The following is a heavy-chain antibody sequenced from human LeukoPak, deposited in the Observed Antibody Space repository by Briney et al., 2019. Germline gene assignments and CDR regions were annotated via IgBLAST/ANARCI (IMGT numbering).Heavy chain of an antibody. CDR3: ATFVVVPAAIGLGWFDT. CDR1: GYTLTELS. V-gene: IGHV1-24*01. CDR2: FDPEDGET. Sequence: ASVKVSCKVSGYTLTELSMHWVRQAPGKGLEWMGGFDPEDGETIYAQKFQGRVTMTEDTSTDTAYMELSSLRSEDTAVYYCATFVVVPAAIGLGWFDTWGQGTLVTVSS. D-gene: IGHD2-2*02. J-gene: IGHJ5*02.